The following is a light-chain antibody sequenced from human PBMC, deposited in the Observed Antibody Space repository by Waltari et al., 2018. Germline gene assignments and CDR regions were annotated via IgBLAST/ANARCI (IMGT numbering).Light chain of an antibody. J-gene: IGKJ2*01. Sequence: DIVMTQSPLSLPVTPGEPASISCRSSQNVFHSNGNNYLDWYLQKPGQSPQLLIYMGSYRAAGVPDRFSGSGSGTDFTLKISRVEAEDVGVYYCMQALQTPYTFGQGTKLEIK. CDR1: QNVFHSNGNNY. CDR2: MGS. V-gene: IGKV2-28*01. CDR3: MQALQTPYT.